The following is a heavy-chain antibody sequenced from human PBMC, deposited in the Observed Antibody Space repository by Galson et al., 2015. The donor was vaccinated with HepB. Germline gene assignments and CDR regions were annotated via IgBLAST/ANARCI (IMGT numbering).Heavy chain of an antibody. CDR2: IYSGGST. Sequence: SLRLSCAASGFTVSSNYMSWVRQAPGKGLEWVSVIYSGGSTDYADSVKGRFTVSRDNTKNTLYLQMNSLRAEDTAVYYCARDQGDSGYDSWYFDLWGRGTLVTVAS. CDR1: GFTVSSNY. D-gene: IGHD5-12*01. V-gene: IGHV3-66*01. CDR3: ARDQGDSGYDSWYFDL. J-gene: IGHJ2*01.